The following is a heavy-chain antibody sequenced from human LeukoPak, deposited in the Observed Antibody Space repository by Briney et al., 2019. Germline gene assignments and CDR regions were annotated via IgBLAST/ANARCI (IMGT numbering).Heavy chain of an antibody. Sequence: ASVKVSCKASGGTFSSYAISWVRQAPGQGLEWMGRIIPILGIANYAQKFQGRVTITADKSTSTAYMGLSSLRSEDTAVYYCASPSRYCSSTSCPFDYWGQGTLVTVSS. V-gene: IGHV1-69*04. J-gene: IGHJ4*02. CDR2: IIPILGIA. CDR3: ASPSRYCSSTSCPFDY. D-gene: IGHD2-2*01. CDR1: GGTFSSYA.